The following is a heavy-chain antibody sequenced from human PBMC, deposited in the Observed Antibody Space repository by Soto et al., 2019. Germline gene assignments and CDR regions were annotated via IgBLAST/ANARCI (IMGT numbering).Heavy chain of an antibody. CDR3: TGGPPNWGFDS. D-gene: IGHD7-27*01. CDR2: MSPKTANT. J-gene: IGHJ5*01. Sequence: VKVSCKASGYTFTSYDINWVRQTAGQGLEWMGWMSPKTANTGYAQKFQGRVTMTRSTSISTAHMELSSLTSEDTAVYYCTGGPPNWGFDSWGQGTPVTVSS. CDR1: GYTFTSYD. V-gene: IGHV1-8*01.